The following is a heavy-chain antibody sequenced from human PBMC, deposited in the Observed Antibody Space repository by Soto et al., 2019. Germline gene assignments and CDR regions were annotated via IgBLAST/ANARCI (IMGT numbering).Heavy chain of an antibody. J-gene: IGHJ5*02. CDR1: GYTFTGYY. D-gene: IGHD1-26*01. Sequence: QVQLVQSGAEVKKPGASVKVSCKASGYTFTGYYMHWVRQAPGQGLEWMGWINPSSGGTNYAQKFQGRVTITRDTSISTAYMELSRLRSDDTAVYYCARAARAVGYGPWGQGTLVTVSS. CDR2: INPSSGGT. V-gene: IGHV1-2*02. CDR3: ARAARAVGYGP.